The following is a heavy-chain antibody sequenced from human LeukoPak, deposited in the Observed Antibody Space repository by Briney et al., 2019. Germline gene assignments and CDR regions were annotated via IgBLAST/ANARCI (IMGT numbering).Heavy chain of an antibody. Sequence: GGSLRLSCAASGFLFFNYGMNWVRQAPGKGLEWVSVVTGNGAETKYADSVKGRFTISRDNSKNTLYLQMNSLRAEDTAVYYCARLDYYYGMDVWGQGTTVTVSS. CDR2: VTGNGAET. CDR1: GFLFFNYG. V-gene: IGHV3-23*01. J-gene: IGHJ6*02. CDR3: ARLDYYYGMDV. D-gene: IGHD2-21*01.